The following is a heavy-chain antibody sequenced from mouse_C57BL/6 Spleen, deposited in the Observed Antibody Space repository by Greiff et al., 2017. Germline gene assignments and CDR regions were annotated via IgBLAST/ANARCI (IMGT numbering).Heavy chain of an antibody. CDR3: ARGIYDGYLGAMDY. D-gene: IGHD2-3*01. CDR1: GYAFTNYL. CDR2: INPGSGGT. Sequence: QVQLQQSGAELVRPGTSVKVSCKASGYAFTNYLIEWVKQRPGQGLAWIGVINPGSGGTNYNEKFKGKATLTADKSSSTAYMQLSSLTSEDSAVYFCARGIYDGYLGAMDYWGQGTSVTVSS. J-gene: IGHJ4*01. V-gene: IGHV1-54*01.